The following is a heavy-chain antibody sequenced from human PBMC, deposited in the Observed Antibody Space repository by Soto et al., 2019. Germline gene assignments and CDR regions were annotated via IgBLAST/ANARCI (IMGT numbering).Heavy chain of an antibody. J-gene: IGHJ4*02. D-gene: IGHD5-18*01. CDR1: GYTFTSYA. CDR2: INAGNGNT. CDR3: ARTIQLWLTVPYYFDY. Sequence: GASVKVSCKASGYTFTSYAMHWVRQAPGQRLEWMGWINAGNGNTKYSQKFQGRVTITRDTSASTAYMELSSLRSEDTAVYYCARTIQLWLTVPYYFDYWGQGTLVTVSS. V-gene: IGHV1-3*01.